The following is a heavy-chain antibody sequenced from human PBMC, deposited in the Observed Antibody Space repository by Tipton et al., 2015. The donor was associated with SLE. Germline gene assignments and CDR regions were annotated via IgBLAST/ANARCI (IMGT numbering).Heavy chain of an antibody. CDR3: ARARSDDNFWTDYFYFFYYMDV. J-gene: IGHJ6*03. D-gene: IGHD3/OR15-3a*01. V-gene: IGHV4-39*07. Sequence: TLSLTCTVSGDSVSSTNYYWAWIRQPPGKGLEWVGTIFNTGTTYYNSSLKSRVAISADTSKNQFSLTLMSVTGADTAAYFCARARSDDNFWTDYFYFFYYMDVWGKGTTVTVSS. CDR1: GDSVSSTNYY. CDR2: IFNTGTT.